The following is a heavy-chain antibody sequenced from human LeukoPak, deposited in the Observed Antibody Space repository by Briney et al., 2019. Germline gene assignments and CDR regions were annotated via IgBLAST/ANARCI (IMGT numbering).Heavy chain of an antibody. J-gene: IGHJ4*02. CDR2: IIPIFGTA. Sequence: SVKVSCKASGGTFSSYANSWVRQAPGQGLEWMGRIIPIFGTANYAQKFQGRVTITTDESTSTAYMELSSLRSEDTAVYYCARSMVASYYFDYWGQGTLVTVSS. V-gene: IGHV1-69*05. D-gene: IGHD4/OR15-4a*01. CDR3: ARSMVASYYFDY. CDR1: GGTFSSYA.